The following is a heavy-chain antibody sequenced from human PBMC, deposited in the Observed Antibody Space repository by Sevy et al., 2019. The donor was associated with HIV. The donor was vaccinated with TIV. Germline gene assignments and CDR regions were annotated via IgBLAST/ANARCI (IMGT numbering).Heavy chain of an antibody. CDR1: GFTFSSFA. J-gene: IGHJ4*02. CDR3: ARAPDYGDYLDY. V-gene: IGHV3-30*04. D-gene: IGHD4-17*01. CDR2: ISYDGSNK. Sequence: GGSLRLSCAASGFTFSSFAMHWVGRAQGRGLEWGAVISYDGSNKNYADSVKGRFTISRDNSKNTLYLQMNSLRAEDTAVYYCARAPDYGDYLDYWGQGTLVTVSS.